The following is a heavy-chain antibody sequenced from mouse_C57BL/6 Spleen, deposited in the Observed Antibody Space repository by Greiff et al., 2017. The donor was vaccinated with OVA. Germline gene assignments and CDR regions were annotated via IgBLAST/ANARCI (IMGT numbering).Heavy chain of an antibody. CDR2: IDPSDSYT. D-gene: IGHD2-5*01. CDR1: GYTFTSYW. CDR3: ARGSNYDY. V-gene: IGHV1-59*01. Sequence: QVQLQQPGAELVRPGPSVKLSCKASGYTFTSYWMHWVKQRPGQGLEWIGVIDPSDSYTNYNQKFKGKATLTVDTSSSTAYMQLSSLTSEDSAVYYCARGSNYDYWGQGTTLTVSS. J-gene: IGHJ2*01.